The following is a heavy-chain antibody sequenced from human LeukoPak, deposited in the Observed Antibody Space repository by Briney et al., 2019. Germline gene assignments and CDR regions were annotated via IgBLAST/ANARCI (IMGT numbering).Heavy chain of an antibody. V-gene: IGHV3-33*01. Sequence: GGSLRLSCAASGFTFSDYNIHWVRQAPGKGLEWVAVVRYDGNKKYYADSVKGRFTISRDNSKNTLFLQMNSLRAEDTAVYYCAREEYSSSWYLPFDFGGQGTLVTVSS. CDR2: VRYDGNKK. D-gene: IGHD6-13*01. CDR3: AREEYSSSWYLPFDF. J-gene: IGHJ4*02. CDR1: GFTFSDYN.